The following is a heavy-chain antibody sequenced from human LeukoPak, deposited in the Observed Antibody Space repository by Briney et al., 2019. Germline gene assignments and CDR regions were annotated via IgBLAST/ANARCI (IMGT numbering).Heavy chain of an antibody. D-gene: IGHD4-11*01. V-gene: IGHV3-48*03. J-gene: IGHJ4*02. CDR1: GFTFSSYE. CDR2: ISSSGSTI. CDR3: ARDPSHDYSNPDYFDY. Sequence: GGSLRLSCAASGFTFSSYEMNWVRQAPGKGLEWVSYISSSGSTIYYADSVKGRFTISRDNAKNSLYPQMNSLRAEDTAVYYCARDPSHDYSNPDYFDYWGQGTLVTVSS.